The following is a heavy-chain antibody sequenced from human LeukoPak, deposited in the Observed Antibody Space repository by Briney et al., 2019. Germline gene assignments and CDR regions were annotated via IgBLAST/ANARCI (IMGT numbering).Heavy chain of an antibody. D-gene: IGHD5-24*01. J-gene: IGHJ4*02. V-gene: IGHV3-23*01. CDR2: IRGSGVET. CDR3: AKDRWRWLQFSQSGFDY. CDR1: GFTFNIYG. Sequence: SGGSLRLSCAASGFTFNIYGMNWVRQAPGKGLEWVSGIRGSGVETFYADSVKGRFTISRDNSKNTLYLQMNSLRAEDTAVYYCAKDRWRWLQFSQSGFDYWGQGTLVTVSS.